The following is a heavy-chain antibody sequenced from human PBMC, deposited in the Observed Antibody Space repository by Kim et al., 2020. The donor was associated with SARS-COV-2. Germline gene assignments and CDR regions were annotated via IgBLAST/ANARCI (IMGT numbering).Heavy chain of an antibody. Sequence: SETLSLTCTVSGGSISSSSYYWGWIRQPPGKGLEWIGSIYYSGSTYYNPSLKSRVTISVDTSKNQFSLKLSSVTAADTAVYYCARQVGYSSSWYGEYYFDYWGQGTLVTVSS. J-gene: IGHJ4*02. CDR2: IYYSGST. D-gene: IGHD6-13*01. CDR1: GGSISSSSYY. V-gene: IGHV4-39*01. CDR3: ARQVGYSSSWYGEYYFDY.